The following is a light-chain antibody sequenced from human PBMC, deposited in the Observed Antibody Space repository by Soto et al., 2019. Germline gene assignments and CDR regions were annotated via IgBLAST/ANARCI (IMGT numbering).Light chain of an antibody. Sequence: QSALTQPASVSGSPGQSITISCTGTISDIGGYNFISWYQHHPGKAPKLVIYDVNNRPSGISYRFSGSKSGNTASLTISWLQAEDEADYYCASYTRTTTLVFGGGTKVTVL. CDR2: DVN. V-gene: IGLV2-14*01. J-gene: IGLJ2*01. CDR1: ISDIGGYNF. CDR3: ASYTRTTTLV.